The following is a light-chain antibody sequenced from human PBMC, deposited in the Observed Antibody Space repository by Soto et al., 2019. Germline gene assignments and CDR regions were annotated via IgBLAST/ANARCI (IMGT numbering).Light chain of an antibody. CDR3: ISYIPSTTTHWV. CDR1: NTDVGGYDR. J-gene: IGLJ3*02. CDR2: EVF. V-gene: IGLV2-14*01. Sequence: QSALTQPASVSGSPGQSITISCTGTNTDVGGYDRVSWYQHHPGKAPKMLIFEVFNRPSGISDRFSGSKSGDTASLTISGLQAEDEADSYCISYIPSTTTHWVFGGGTKVTVL.